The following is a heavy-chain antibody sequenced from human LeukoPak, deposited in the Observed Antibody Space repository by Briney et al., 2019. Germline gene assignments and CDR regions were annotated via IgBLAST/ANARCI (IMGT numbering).Heavy chain of an antibody. CDR1: GGTFSSYA. J-gene: IGHJ4*02. D-gene: IGHD5-18*01. V-gene: IGHV1-69*13. CDR3: ARAGLRGYSYGLFDY. Sequence: SVKVSCKAFGGTFSSYAISWVRQAPGQGLEWMGGIIPIFGTANYAQKFQGRVTITADESTSTAYMELSSRRSEDTAVYYCARAGLRGYSYGLFDYWGQGTLVTVSS. CDR2: IIPIFGTA.